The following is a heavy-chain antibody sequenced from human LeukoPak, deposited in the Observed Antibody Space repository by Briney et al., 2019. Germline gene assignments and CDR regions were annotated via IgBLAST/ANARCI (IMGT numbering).Heavy chain of an antibody. Sequence: GGSLRLSCSASGFTFSTYAMHWVRQAPGKGLEYVSSITSDGGSTYYADSVKGRFTISRDNSKNTLYLQVNSLRPEDTAVYYCAKDQSGSGSWWGQGTLVTVSS. CDR3: AKDQSGSGSW. CDR2: ITSDGGST. D-gene: IGHD3-10*01. J-gene: IGHJ4*02. V-gene: IGHV3-64D*06. CDR1: GFTFSTYA.